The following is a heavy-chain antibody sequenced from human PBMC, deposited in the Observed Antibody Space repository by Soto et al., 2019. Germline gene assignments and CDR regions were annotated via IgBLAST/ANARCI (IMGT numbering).Heavy chain of an antibody. Sequence: GGSLRLSCTASGFTFISYSMNWVRQAPGKGLEWVSSISSTGAYIYYADSVKGRFTVSRDNAKNSLYLQMNNLRAEDTAVYYCAHSPYSSSSYYFAYWGQGTLVTVSS. CDR2: ISSTGAYI. CDR3: AHSPYSSSSYYFAY. J-gene: IGHJ4*02. D-gene: IGHD6-6*01. V-gene: IGHV3-21*01. CDR1: GFTFISYS.